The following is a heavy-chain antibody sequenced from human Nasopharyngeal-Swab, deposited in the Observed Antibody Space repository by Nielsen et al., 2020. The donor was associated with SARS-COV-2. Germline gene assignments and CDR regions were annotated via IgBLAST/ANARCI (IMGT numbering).Heavy chain of an antibody. CDR1: GFTVSSNY. CDR3: ATYPRHDAFDI. V-gene: IGHV3-53*04. D-gene: IGHD6-25*01. CDR2: IYSGGST. J-gene: IGHJ3*02. Sequence: GESLKISCAASGFTVSSNYMSWVRQAPGKGLEWVSVIYSGGSTYYADSVKGRFTISRHNSKNTLYLQMNSLRAEDTVVYYCATYPRHDAFDIWGQGTMVTVSS.